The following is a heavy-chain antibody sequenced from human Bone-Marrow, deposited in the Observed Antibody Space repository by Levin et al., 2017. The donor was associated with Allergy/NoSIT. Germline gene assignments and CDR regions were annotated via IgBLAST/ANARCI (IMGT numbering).Heavy chain of an antibody. V-gene: IGHV3-64*02. D-gene: IGHD2-15*01. CDR3: AARYCSGGSCSGYFDY. CDR2: ISSSGSST. Sequence: QPGGSLRLSCAASGFTFSSYAIHWVRQAPGKGLEYVSAISSSGSSTYYADSVEGRFTISRDNSKNTVYLQMGSLRAEDMAVYYCAARYCSGGSCSGYFDYWGQGTLVAVSS. CDR1: GFTFSSYA. J-gene: IGHJ4*02.